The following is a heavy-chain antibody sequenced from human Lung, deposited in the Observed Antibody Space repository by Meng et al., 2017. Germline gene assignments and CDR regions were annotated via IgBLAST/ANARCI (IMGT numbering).Heavy chain of an antibody. CDR2: IYHGGDP. CDR1: GGSISSIQW. V-gene: IGHV4/OR15-8*02. CDR3: ASWIYSCGWQ. Sequence: QAQLEKAAPGLVKPSGTLSLSCVVSGGSISSIQWWSWVRQPPGKWLEWIGDIYHGGDPNYSPSLTGRVTIAIDRSKNQFSLKLSSVTAADTAVYYCASWIYSCGWQWGQGTLVTVSS. J-gene: IGHJ4*02. D-gene: IGHD6-19*01.